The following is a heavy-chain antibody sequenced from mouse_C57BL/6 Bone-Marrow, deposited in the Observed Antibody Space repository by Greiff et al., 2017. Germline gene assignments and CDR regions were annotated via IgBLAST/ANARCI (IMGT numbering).Heavy chain of an antibody. CDR1: GYTFTNYW. CDR2: MHPNVGSP. CDR3: ARTYDYDDYTMDY. D-gene: IGHD2-4*01. Sequence: VQLQQPGAELVKPGASVKLSCKASGYTFTNYWMHWVKQRPGQGLEWIGMMHPNVGSPAYNQKFKSEATLSVDKSSRTAYMELSSLTSEDSAVYYCARTYDYDDYTMDYWGQGTSVTVSS. J-gene: IGHJ4*01. V-gene: IGHV1-64*01.